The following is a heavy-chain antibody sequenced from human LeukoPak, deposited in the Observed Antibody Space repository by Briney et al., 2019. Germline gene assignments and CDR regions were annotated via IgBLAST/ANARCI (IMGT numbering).Heavy chain of an antibody. D-gene: IGHD2-2*01. CDR2: KKQDGSEK. J-gene: IGHJ4*02. V-gene: IGHV3-7*05. CDR3: ARVPYCSSTSCYAIFDY. CDR1: GFTFSSYW. Sequence: PGGSLRLSCAASGFTFSSYWMSWVRQAPGKGLEWVANKKQDGSEKYYVDSVKGRFTISRDNAENSLYLQMNSLRAEDTAVYYCARVPYCSSTSCYAIFDYWGQGTPVTVPS.